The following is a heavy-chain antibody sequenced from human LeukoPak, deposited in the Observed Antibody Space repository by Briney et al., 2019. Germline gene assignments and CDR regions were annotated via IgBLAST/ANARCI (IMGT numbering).Heavy chain of an antibody. V-gene: IGHV4-30-4*08. D-gene: IGHD3-10*01. CDR3: ARQTGFGELWGAFDI. CDR1: GGSISSGDYY. Sequence: SQTLSLTCTVSGGSISSGDYYWSWIRQPPGKGLEWIGYIYYSGSTYYNPSLKSRVTISVDTSKNQFSLKLSSVTAADTAVYYCARQTGFGELWGAFDIWGQGTMVTVSS. CDR2: IYYSGST. J-gene: IGHJ3*02.